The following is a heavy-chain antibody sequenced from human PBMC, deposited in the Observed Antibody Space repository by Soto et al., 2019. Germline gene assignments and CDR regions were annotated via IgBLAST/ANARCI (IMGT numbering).Heavy chain of an antibody. CDR1: GFTISSYW. CDR2: IKQDGSEK. V-gene: IGHV3-7*01. J-gene: IGHJ4*02. CDR3: ARDNTVSDFDY. D-gene: IGHD4-17*01. Sequence: EVQLVESGGGLVQPGGSLRLSCPASGFTISSYWMSRVRQAPGKGLEWVANIKQDGSEKYYVDSVKGRFTISRDNAKNSLYLQMNCLRAEDTAVYYCARDNTVSDFDYWGQGTLVTVSS.